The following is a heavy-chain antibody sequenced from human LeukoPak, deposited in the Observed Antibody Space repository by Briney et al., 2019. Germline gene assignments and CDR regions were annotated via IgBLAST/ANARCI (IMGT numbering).Heavy chain of an antibody. CDR3: ARDYRDCSSTSCHFYYYYGMDV. J-gene: IGHJ6*02. CDR1: GYTFTGYY. CDR2: INPNSGGT. V-gene: IGHV1-2*02. Sequence: ASVKVSCKASGYTFTGYYMHWVRQAPGQGLEWMGWINPNSGGTNYAQKFQGRVTMTRDTSISTAYMELSRLRSDDTAVYYCARDYRDCSSTSCHFYYYYGMDVWGQGTTVTVSS. D-gene: IGHD2-2*01.